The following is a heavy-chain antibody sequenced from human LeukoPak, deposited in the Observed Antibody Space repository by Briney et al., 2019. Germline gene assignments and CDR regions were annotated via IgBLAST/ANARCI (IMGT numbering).Heavy chain of an antibody. CDR2: INHSGST. CDR3: ARGRYASDY. Sequence: SETLSLTCAVYGGSFSGYYWSWIRQPPGKGLEWIGEINHSGSTNYNPSLKSRVAISVDTSKNQFSLKLSSVTAADTAVYYCARGRYASDYWGQGTLVTVSS. D-gene: IGHD5-12*01. J-gene: IGHJ4*02. CDR1: GGSFSGYY. V-gene: IGHV4-34*01.